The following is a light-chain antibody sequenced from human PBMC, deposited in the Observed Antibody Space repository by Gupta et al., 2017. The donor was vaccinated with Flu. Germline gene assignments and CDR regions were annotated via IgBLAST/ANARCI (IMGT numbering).Light chain of an antibody. J-gene: IGLJ3*02. Sequence: SYDLTQPPPVYVSPGQTASITCSGDKGGDKYACWYQQRPGHSPVLVIYQDSRPPSGIPDRVSGSTSANTVTMTISGTQPMDDSYYYCQEWNGSASVFGAGTKLTVL. CDR2: QDS. CDR1: KGGDKY. V-gene: IGLV3-1*01. CDR3: QEWNGSASV.